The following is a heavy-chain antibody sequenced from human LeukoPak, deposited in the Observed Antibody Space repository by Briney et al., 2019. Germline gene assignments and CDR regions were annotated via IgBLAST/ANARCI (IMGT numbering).Heavy chain of an antibody. J-gene: IGHJ6*03. V-gene: IGHV4-4*07. D-gene: IGHD3-22*01. CDR3: ARAYYDTRGFHYYYYMDV. CDR1: GGSISTYY. CDR2: IYATGST. Sequence: SETLSLTCSVSGGSISTYYWTWIRQPAGKGLEWVGRIYATGSTSYSPSLESRVTMSVDTSNNQISLKLTSVTAADTAVYFCARAYYDTRGFHYYYYMDVWGKGATVTVSS.